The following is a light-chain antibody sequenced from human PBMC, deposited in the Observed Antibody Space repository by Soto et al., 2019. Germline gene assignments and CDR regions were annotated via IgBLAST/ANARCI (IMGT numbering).Light chain of an antibody. CDR1: QSVSSN. J-gene: IGKJ1*01. CDR3: QQYNNWPRT. Sequence: EIVMTQSPATLSVSPGERATLSCRASQSVSSNLAWYQQRPGQAPRLLIYDASHRAAGIPARFSGSGFGTDFTLTISSLQSEDFAVYYCQQYNNWPRTFGQGTKVDIK. V-gene: IGKV3D-15*01. CDR2: DAS.